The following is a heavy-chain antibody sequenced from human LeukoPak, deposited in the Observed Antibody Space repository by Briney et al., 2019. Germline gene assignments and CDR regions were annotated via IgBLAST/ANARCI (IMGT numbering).Heavy chain of an antibody. Sequence: PSQTLSLTCTVSGGSISSGDYYWSWIRQPPGKGLEWIGYIYYSGSTYYNPSLKSRVTISVDTSKNQFSLKLSSVTAADTAVYYCARDHHRDGYTDAFDIWGQGTMVTVSS. CDR1: GGSISSGDYY. V-gene: IGHV4-30-4*08. CDR3: ARDHHRDGYTDAFDI. J-gene: IGHJ3*02. D-gene: IGHD5-24*01. CDR2: IYYSGST.